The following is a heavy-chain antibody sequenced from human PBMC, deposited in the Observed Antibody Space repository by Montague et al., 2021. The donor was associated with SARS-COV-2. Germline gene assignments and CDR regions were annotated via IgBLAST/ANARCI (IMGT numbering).Heavy chain of an antibody. D-gene: IGHD4-17*01. V-gene: IGHV3-15*01. J-gene: IGHJ6*02. CDR2: IKSKTDGGTT. CDR1: GFTFSNAW. Sequence: SLRLSCAASGFTFSNAWMSWVRQAPGKGLEWVGRIKSKTDGGTTDYAAPVKGRFTISRDDSKNTPYLQMNSLKTEDTAVYYCTTESYDYGDYVGQYYYYGMDVWGQGTTVTVSS. CDR3: TTESYDYGDYVGQYYYYGMDV.